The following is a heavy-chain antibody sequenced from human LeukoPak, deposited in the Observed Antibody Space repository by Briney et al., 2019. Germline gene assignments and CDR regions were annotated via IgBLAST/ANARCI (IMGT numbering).Heavy chain of an antibody. CDR1: GGTFSSYA. CDR2: IIPILGIA. J-gene: IGHJ4*02. CDR3: ARDLGRSYAYYFDY. D-gene: IGHD1-1*01. Sequence: GASVKVSCKASGGTFSSYAISWVRQAPGQGLEWMGRIIPILGIANYAQKFQGRVTITADKSTSTAYMELSSLRSEDTAVYYCARDLGRSYAYYFDYWGQGTLVTVSS. V-gene: IGHV1-69*04.